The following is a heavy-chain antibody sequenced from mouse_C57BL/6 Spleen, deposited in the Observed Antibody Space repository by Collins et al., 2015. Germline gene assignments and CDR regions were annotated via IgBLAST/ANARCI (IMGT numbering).Heavy chain of an antibody. J-gene: IGHJ4*01. CDR2: ISYDGSN. Sequence: DVQLQESGPGLVKPSQSLSLTCSVTGYSITSGYYWNWIRQFPGNKLEWMGYISYDGSNNYNPSLKNRISITRDTSKNQFFLKLNSVTTEDTATYYCARATTAFYYYAMDYWGQGTSVTVSS. D-gene: IGHD1-2*01. V-gene: IGHV3-6*02. CDR3: ARATTAFYYYAMDY. CDR1: GYSITSGYY.